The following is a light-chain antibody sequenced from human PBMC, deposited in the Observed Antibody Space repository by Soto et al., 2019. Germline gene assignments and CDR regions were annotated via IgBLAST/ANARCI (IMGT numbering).Light chain of an antibody. CDR1: SSNIGSNT. CDR2: SNN. Sequence: QSVLTQPPSASGTPGQRVTISCSGSSSNIGSNTVNWYQQLPGTAHKLLIYSNNQRPSGVPDRFSGYKSGTSASLAISGLQSEDAADYYCAAWDDRLNGPVFGTGTKVTVL. J-gene: IGLJ1*01. CDR3: AAWDDRLNGPV. V-gene: IGLV1-44*01.